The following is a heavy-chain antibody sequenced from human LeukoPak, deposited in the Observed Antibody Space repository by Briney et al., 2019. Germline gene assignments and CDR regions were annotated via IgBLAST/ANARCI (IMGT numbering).Heavy chain of an antibody. CDR2: ISAYNGNT. CDR1: GYTFTSYG. CDR3: ARRTIVVVPAAMRFDYYYYYMDV. Sequence: GASVKVSCKASGYTFTSYGISWVRQAPGQGLEWMGWISAYNGNTNYAQKLQGRVTMTTDTSTSTAYMELRSLRSDDTAVYYCARRTIVVVPAAMRFDYYYYYMDVWGKGTTVTVSS. J-gene: IGHJ6*03. D-gene: IGHD2-2*01. V-gene: IGHV1-18*01.